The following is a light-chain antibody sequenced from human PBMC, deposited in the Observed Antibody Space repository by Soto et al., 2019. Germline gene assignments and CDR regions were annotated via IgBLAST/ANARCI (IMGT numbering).Light chain of an antibody. J-gene: IGKJ1*01. CDR1: QSISNH. CDR2: AAS. CDR3: QQSYSSPPT. V-gene: IGKV1-39*01. Sequence: DIQMTQSPSSLSASVEYRVMITCRSSQSISNHLNWYQQKPGKAPKLLIFAASSLQSGVPSRFSGSRSGPDFTLTISSLQHEAFATYYCQQSYSSPPTFGQGTKVDIK.